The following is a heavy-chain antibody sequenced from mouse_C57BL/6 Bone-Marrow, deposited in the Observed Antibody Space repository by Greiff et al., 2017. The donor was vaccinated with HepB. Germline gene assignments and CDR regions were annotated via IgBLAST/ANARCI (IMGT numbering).Heavy chain of an antibody. D-gene: IGHD1-1*01. CDR3: ARGGVFYYYGSSEAWFAY. V-gene: IGHV1-76*01. CDR2: IYPGSGNT. Sequence: VQLQQSGAELVRPGASVKLSCKASGYTFTDYYINWVKQRPGQGLEWIARIYPGSGNTYYNEKFKGKATLTAEKSSSTAYMQLSSLTSEDSAVYFCARGGVFYYYGSSEAWFAYWGQGTLVTVSA. CDR1: GYTFTDYY. J-gene: IGHJ3*01.